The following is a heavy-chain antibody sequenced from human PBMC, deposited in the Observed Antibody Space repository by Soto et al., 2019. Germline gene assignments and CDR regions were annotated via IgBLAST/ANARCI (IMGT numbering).Heavy chain of an antibody. V-gene: IGHV3-9*01. CDR3: AKYASGSYVGRYYGMDV. D-gene: IGHD3-16*01. Sequence: EVQLVESGGGLVQPGRSLRLSCAASGFTFDDYAMYWVRQAPGKGLEWVSGISWNSGSIGYADSVKGRFTISRDNAKNSLYLQMNSLRAEDTALCYCAKYASGSYVGRYYGMDVWGQGTTVTVSS. CDR1: GFTFDDYA. CDR2: ISWNSGSI. J-gene: IGHJ6*02.